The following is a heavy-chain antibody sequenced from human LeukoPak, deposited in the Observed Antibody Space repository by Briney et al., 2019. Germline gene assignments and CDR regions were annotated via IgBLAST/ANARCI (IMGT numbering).Heavy chain of an antibody. Sequence: PGGSLRLSRAASGFTFSSYSMNWVRQAPGKGLEWVSSISSSSYIYYADSVKGRFTISRDNAKNSLYLQMNSLRAEDTAVYYCARDVAAAGTLFHYWGQGTLVTVSS. CDR3: ARDVAAAGTLFHY. J-gene: IGHJ4*02. CDR2: ISSSSYI. CDR1: GFTFSSYS. V-gene: IGHV3-21*01. D-gene: IGHD6-13*01.